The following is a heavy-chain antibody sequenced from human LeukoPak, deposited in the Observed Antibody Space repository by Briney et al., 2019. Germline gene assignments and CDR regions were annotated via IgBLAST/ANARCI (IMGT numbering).Heavy chain of an antibody. CDR2: ISYDGSNK. J-gene: IGHJ4*02. Sequence: PGGSLRLSCAASGFTFSSYAMHWVRQAPGKGVEGVAVISYDGSNKYYADSVKGRFTISRDNSKNTLYLQMNSLRAEDTAVYYCARDQRSYDYVMYYFDYWGQGTLVTVSS. CDR1: GFTFSSYA. V-gene: IGHV3-30*04. D-gene: IGHD3-16*01. CDR3: ARDQRSYDYVMYYFDY.